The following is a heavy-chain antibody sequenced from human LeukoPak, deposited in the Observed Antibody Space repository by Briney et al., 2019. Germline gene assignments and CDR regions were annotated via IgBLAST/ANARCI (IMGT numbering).Heavy chain of an antibody. J-gene: IGHJ4*02. D-gene: IGHD3-10*01. CDR1: GFTFSSYA. V-gene: IGHV3-23*01. CDR2: ISGSGGST. Sequence: PGGSLRLSCAASGFTFSSYAMSWVRQAPGKGLEWVSAISGSGGSTYYADSVKGRFTISRDNSKNTLYLQMNSLRAEDTAVYYCAKERGGLYYYGSGGTDYWGQGTLVTVSS. CDR3: AKERGGLYYYGSGGTDY.